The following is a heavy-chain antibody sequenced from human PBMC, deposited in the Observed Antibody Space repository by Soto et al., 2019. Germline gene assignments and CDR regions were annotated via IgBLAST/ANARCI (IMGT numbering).Heavy chain of an antibody. J-gene: IGHJ3*02. CDR1: GGAFSSYS. CDR3: ASECVTTVVRGGSASLITFDI. Sequence: SVKVSCKASGGAFSSYSISWVRQAPGQGLEWMGGIIPIFGTANYAQRFQSTVTITADESTSTAYMELSSLRSEDTAVYYCASECVTTVVRGGSASLITFDIWGQGTMVTVSS. CDR2: IIPIFGTA. D-gene: IGHD1-26*01. V-gene: IGHV1-69*13.